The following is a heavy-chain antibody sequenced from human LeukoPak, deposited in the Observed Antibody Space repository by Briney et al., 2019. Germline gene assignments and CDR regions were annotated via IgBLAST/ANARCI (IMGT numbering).Heavy chain of an antibody. CDR3: ARDSRGFSVDP. J-gene: IGHJ5*02. CDR1: GYTFTAYY. CDR2: INPNSGVT. Sequence: ASVKVSCKASGYTFTAYYMHRVRQAPGQGLEWMGWINPNSGVTNYAQKFQGRVTMTRYTSISTAYMELSRLTSDDTAVYYCARDSRGFSVDPWGQGTLVTVSS. V-gene: IGHV1-2*02. D-gene: IGHD2-15*01.